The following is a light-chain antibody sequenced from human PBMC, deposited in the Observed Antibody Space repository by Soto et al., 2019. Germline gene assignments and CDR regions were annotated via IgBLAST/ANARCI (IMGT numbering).Light chain of an antibody. J-gene: IGLJ1*01. V-gene: IGLV2-14*01. CDR3: SSYGSGSTSV. Sequence: QSALAQPASVSGSPGQSITISCTGTSSDVGGYNFVSWYQQHPYKAPKLMIYEVTNRPSGVSNRFSGSKSGNTASLTISGLQAEDEADYYCSSYGSGSTSVFGPRTKVIVL. CDR2: EVT. CDR1: SSDVGGYNF.